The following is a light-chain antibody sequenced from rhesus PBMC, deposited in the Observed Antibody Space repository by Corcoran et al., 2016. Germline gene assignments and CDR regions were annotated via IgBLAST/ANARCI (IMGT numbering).Light chain of an antibody. Sequence: DIQMTQSPSSLSASVGDRVTITCRASENVNNYLNWYQQKPGKAPKLLIYKASTLQSGVPSRFSGSGSGTDFTLTISSLQPEDFATYYCQHGYDIPWTFGQGSKVEIK. V-gene: IGKV1-74*01. J-gene: IGKJ1*01. CDR1: ENVNNY. CDR2: KAS. CDR3: QHGYDIPWT.